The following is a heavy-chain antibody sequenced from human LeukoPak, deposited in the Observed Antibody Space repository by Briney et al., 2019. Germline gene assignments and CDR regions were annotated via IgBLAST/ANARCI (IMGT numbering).Heavy chain of an antibody. CDR2: TYYSGST. J-gene: IGHJ6*03. Sequence: SETLSLTCTVSGGSISIYYWSWIRQPPGNGLEWIGYTYYSGSTNYNPSLKSRVTISVDTSKNQFSLKLSSVTAADTAVYYCARVRQLLLGGYYYYMDVWGKGTTVTVSS. D-gene: IGHD2-2*01. V-gene: IGHV4-59*01. CDR3: ARVRQLLLGGYYYYMDV. CDR1: GGSISIYY.